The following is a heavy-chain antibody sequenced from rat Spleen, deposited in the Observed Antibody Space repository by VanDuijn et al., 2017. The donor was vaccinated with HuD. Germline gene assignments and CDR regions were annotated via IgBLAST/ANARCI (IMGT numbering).Heavy chain of an antibody. CDR1: RFNFSDYT. CDR3: ATQGITAPHFDY. CDR2: IFYDGSRT. D-gene: IGHD1-4*01. J-gene: IGHJ2*01. V-gene: IGHV5S10*01. Sequence: EVQLAETGGGLVQPGRSLKLSCAASRFNFSDYTMAWVRQAPEKGLEWVATIFYDGSRTYYRDSVKGRFTISRDNARSILYLQMDSLGSEDTATYYCATQGITAPHFDYWGQGVMVTVSS.